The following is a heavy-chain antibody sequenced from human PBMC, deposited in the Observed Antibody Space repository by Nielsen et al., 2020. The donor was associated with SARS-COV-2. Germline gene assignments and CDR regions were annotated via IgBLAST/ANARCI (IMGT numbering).Heavy chain of an antibody. CDR2: ISYDGSNK. V-gene: IGHV3-30*03. CDR3: ARVVSYYYGMDV. Sequence: GGSLRLSCAASGFTFSSYGMHWVRQAPGKGLEWVAVISYDGSNKYYADSVKGRFTISRDNSKNTLYLQMNSLRAEDTAVYYCARVVSYYYGMDVWGQGTTVTVSS. J-gene: IGHJ6*02. CDR1: GFTFSSYG.